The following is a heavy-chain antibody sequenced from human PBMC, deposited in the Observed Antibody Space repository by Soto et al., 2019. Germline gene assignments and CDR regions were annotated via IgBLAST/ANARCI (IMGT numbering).Heavy chain of an antibody. CDR2: ITSSDVT. J-gene: IGHJ4*02. CDR1: GFTFSTHS. Sequence: GGSLRLSCAASGFTFSTHSMNWVRQAPGKGLEWISYITSSDVTMYADSVKGRFTISRDNAKNSLYLQMNSLRAEDTAVYYCAKQERLRYFDWPLHFDFCGQGTLVTVSS. CDR3: AKQERLRYFDWPLHFDF. D-gene: IGHD3-9*01. V-gene: IGHV3-48*01.